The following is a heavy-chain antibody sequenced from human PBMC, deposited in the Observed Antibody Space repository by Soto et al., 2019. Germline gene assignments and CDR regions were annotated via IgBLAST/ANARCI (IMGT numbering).Heavy chain of an antibody. CDR1: GFTFSSYG. CDR3: AKDQSIAAAGVVYYYYYGMDV. CDR2: ISYDGSNK. J-gene: IGHJ6*02. Sequence: QVQLVESGGGVVQPGRSLRLSCAASGFTFSSYGMHWVRQAPGKGLEWVAVISYDGSNKYYVDSVKGRFTISRDNSKNTLYLQMNSLRAEDTAVYYCAKDQSIAAAGVVYYYYYGMDVWGQGTTVTVSS. D-gene: IGHD6-13*01. V-gene: IGHV3-30*18.